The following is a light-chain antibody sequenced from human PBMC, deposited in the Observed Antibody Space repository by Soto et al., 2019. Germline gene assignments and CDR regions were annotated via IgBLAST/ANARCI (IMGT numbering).Light chain of an antibody. CDR2: DAS. CDR3: QQYNSYLLT. V-gene: IGKV1-5*01. J-gene: IGKJ3*01. Sequence: DIQMTQSPSTLSASVGDRVTITCRASQSISRSLAWYQQKPGKAPNLLNYDASSLESGVTSRFSGSGFGTEFTLTICSLQPDDFATYYCQQYNSYLLTFGPGTTVDIK. CDR1: QSISRS.